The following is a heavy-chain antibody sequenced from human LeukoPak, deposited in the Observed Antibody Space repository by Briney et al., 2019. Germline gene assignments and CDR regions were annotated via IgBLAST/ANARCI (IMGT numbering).Heavy chain of an antibody. CDR2: INHSGST. CDR3: ARGLGLSSCWYFDY. D-gene: IGHD6-19*01. J-gene: IGHJ4*02. CDR1: GGSFSGDY. Sequence: PSETLSLTCAVYGGSFSGDYWSWIRQPPGKGLEWIGEINHSGSTNYNPSLKSRVTISVDTSKNQFSLKLSSVTAADTAVYYCARGLGLSSCWYFDYWGQGTLVTVSS. V-gene: IGHV4-34*01.